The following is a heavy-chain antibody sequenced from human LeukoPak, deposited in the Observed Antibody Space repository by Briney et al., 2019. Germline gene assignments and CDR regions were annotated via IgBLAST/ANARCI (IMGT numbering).Heavy chain of an antibody. V-gene: IGHV4-4*07. D-gene: IGHD6-13*01. CDR1: GGSISSYY. CDR3: ARVSSSWYQDWYFDL. CDR2: INTSGNT. J-gene: IGHJ2*01. Sequence: SETLSLTCTVSGGSISSYYWSWIRQPAGKGLEWIGRINTSGNTNYKPSLTSGGTISVDTTKKQCSLKLSSVTAADTAVYYCARVSSSWYQDWYFDLWGRGTLVTVSS.